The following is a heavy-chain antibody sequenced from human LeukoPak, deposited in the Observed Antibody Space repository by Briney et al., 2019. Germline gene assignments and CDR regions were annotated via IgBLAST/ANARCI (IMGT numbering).Heavy chain of an antibody. CDR3: ASNPMGYDGSGSYVKANWFDP. D-gene: IGHD3-10*01. Sequence: ASVKVSCKASGGTFSSYAISWVRQAPGQGLEWMGGIIPIFGTANYAQKFQGRVTITADESTSTAYMELSSLRSEDTAVYYCASNPMGYDGSGSYVKANWFDPWGQGTLVTVSS. J-gene: IGHJ5*02. CDR2: IIPIFGTA. V-gene: IGHV1-69*13. CDR1: GGTFSSYA.